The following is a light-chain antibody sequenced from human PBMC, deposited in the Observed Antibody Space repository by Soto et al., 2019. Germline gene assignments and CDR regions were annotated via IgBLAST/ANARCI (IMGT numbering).Light chain of an antibody. J-gene: IGKJ1*01. CDR2: GAS. CDR1: QSIRSTY. Sequence: IVLTQSPGTLSLSPGERATLSCRASQSIRSTYLAWYQQRPGQAPRLLIYGASSRATGIPDRFSGSGSGTDFTLTISRLEPEDFAVYYCQQYGSSGTFGQGTKVDIK. CDR3: QQYGSSGT. V-gene: IGKV3-20*01.